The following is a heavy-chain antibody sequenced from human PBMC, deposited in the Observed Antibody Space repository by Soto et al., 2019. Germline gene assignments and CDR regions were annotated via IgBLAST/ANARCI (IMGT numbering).Heavy chain of an antibody. CDR2: INPSGGST. Sequence: ASVKVSCEASGDRFTSYYMHWVRQAPGQGLEWMGIINPSGGSTSYAQKFQGRVTMTRDTSTSTVYMELSSLRSEDTAVYYCARGVAAAGTVYWGQGTLVTVSS. V-gene: IGHV1-46*01. D-gene: IGHD6-13*01. CDR1: GDRFTSYY. J-gene: IGHJ4*02. CDR3: ARGVAAAGTVY.